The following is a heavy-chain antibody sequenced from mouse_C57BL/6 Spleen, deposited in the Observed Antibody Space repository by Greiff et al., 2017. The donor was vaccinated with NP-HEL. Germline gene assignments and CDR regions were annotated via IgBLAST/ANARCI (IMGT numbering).Heavy chain of an antibody. CDR1: GFTFSDYY. V-gene: IGHV5-16*01. CDR3: ARDQLGRGWFAY. CDR2: INYDGSST. D-gene: IGHD4-1*01. J-gene: IGHJ3*01. Sequence: EVKLMESEGGLVQPGSSMKLSCTASGFTFSDYYMAWVRQVPEKGLEWVANINYDGSSTYYLDSLKSRFIISRDNAKNILYLQMSSLKSEDTATYYCARDQLGRGWFAYWGQGTLVTVSA.